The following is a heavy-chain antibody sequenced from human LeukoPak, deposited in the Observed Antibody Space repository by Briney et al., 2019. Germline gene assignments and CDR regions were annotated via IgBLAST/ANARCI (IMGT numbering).Heavy chain of an antibody. Sequence: GGSLRLSCAASGFTFSSYSMNWVRQAPGKGLEWVSYVSSSSSTIYYADSVKGRFTISRDNAKNSLYLQMNSLRAEDTAVYYCARGAGAAAGTFNYYYYYMDVWGKGTTVTVSS. CDR3: ARGAGAAAGTFNYYYYYMDV. CDR1: GFTFSSYS. V-gene: IGHV3-48*04. D-gene: IGHD6-13*01. J-gene: IGHJ6*03. CDR2: VSSSSSTI.